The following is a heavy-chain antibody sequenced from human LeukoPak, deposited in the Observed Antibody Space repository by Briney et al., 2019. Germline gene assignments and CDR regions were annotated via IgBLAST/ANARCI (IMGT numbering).Heavy chain of an antibody. D-gene: IGHD2-2*02. Sequence: ASVKVSCKASGGTFSSYAISWVRQAPGQGLEWMGGIIPIFGTANYAQKLQGRVTMTTDTSTSTVYMELSSLRSEDTAIYYCARAHAGCSSSTCYMAEGWFDPWGQGTLVTVSS. CDR1: GGTFSSYA. CDR2: IIPIFGTA. V-gene: IGHV1-69*05. J-gene: IGHJ5*02. CDR3: ARAHAGCSSSTCYMAEGWFDP.